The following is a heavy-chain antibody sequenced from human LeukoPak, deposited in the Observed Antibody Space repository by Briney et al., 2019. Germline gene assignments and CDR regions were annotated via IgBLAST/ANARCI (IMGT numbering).Heavy chain of an antibody. D-gene: IGHD5-12*01. J-gene: IGHJ4*02. CDR3: ARSNDYDYHFNY. Sequence: SVKVSCKASGGSFNNYAVTWVRQAPGQGLEWMGGFIPILDTTNYAPNFQGRVTITTDESSTTAYMKLSSLKWEDTALYYCARSNDYDYHFNYWGQGTLVTVSS. V-gene: IGHV1-69*05. CDR2: FIPILDTT. CDR1: GGSFNNYA.